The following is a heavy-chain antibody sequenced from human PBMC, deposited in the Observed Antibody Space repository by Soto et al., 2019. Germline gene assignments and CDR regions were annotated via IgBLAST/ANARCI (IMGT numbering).Heavy chain of an antibody. V-gene: IGHV1-69*02. Sequence: QVQLVQSGAEVKKPGSSVKVSCEASGGTFSSYTISWVRQAPGQGLEWMGRIIPILGIANYAQKFQGRVTITADKSTSTAYMELSSLRSEDTAVYYCARLIVVVTASGGMDVWGQGTTVTVSS. D-gene: IGHD2-21*02. CDR1: GGTFSSYT. J-gene: IGHJ6*02. CDR2: IIPILGIA. CDR3: ARLIVVVTASGGMDV.